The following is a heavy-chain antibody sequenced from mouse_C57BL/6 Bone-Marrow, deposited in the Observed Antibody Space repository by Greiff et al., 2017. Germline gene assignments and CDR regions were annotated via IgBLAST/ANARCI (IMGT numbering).Heavy chain of an antibody. CDR2: IDPSDSYT. V-gene: IGHV1-69*01. Sequence: QVQLQQSGAELVMPGASVKLSCKASGYTFTSYWMHWVKQRPGQGLEWIGVIDPSDSYTNYNQKFKGKSTFTVDKSSSTAYMQLSSLTSEDSAVYYCAYGYDGGGYYWGQGTTLTVSS. CDR1: GYTFTSYW. J-gene: IGHJ2*01. D-gene: IGHD2-2*01. CDR3: AYGYDGGGYY.